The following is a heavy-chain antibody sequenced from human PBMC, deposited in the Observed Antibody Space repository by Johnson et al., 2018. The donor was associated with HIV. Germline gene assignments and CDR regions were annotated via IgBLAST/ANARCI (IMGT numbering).Heavy chain of an antibody. CDR1: GFRFSDYY. D-gene: IGHD1-26*01. J-gene: IGHJ3*02. CDR3: ARYSGSYHGLDI. V-gene: IGHV3-11*01. Sequence: QVQLVESGGGLVKPRGSLRLSCAGSGFRFSDYYMSWIRQAPGKGLEWVSYISSSGSTIYSADFVKGRFTISRDNAKKSLFLQMNSLRAEDTALYYCARYSGSYHGLDIWGQGTMVTVSS. CDR2: ISSSGSTI.